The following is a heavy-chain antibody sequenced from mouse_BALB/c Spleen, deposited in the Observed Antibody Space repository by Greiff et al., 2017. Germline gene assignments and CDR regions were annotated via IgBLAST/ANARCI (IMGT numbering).Heavy chain of an antibody. V-gene: IGHV5-6-4*01. J-gene: IGHJ4*01. Sequence: EVKLMESGGGLVKPGGSLKLSCAASGFTFSSYTMSWVRQTPEKRLEWVATISSGGSYTYYPDSVKGRFTISRDNAKNTLYLQMSSLKSEDTAMYYCTRDRGTTALDYWGQGTSVTVSS. CDR1: GFTFSSYT. CDR3: TRDRGTTALDY. D-gene: IGHD3-1*01. CDR2: ISSGGSYT.